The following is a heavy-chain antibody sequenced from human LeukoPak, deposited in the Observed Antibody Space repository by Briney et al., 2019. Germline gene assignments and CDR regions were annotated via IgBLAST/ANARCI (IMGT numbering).Heavy chain of an antibody. V-gene: IGHV1-18*01. CDR2: ISGYNGNR. CDR3: ARDGRYNVNYADY. D-gene: IGHD1-14*01. Sequence: ASVRVSCKASGYTFTTYGISWVRQAPGQGLEWMGWISGYNGNRNNAQKLQGRVTMTTDTSTSTAYMELRSLRSDDTAVYYCARDGRYNVNYADYWGQGTLVTVSS. CDR1: GYTFTTYG. J-gene: IGHJ4*02.